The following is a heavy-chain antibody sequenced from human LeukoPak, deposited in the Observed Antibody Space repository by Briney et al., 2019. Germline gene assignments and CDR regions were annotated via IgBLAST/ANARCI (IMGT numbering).Heavy chain of an antibody. CDR3: ARDNYYDSSGYLDY. CDR1: GYTFTSYG. D-gene: IGHD3-22*01. CDR2: ISAYKGNT. J-gene: IGHJ4*02. Sequence: ASVKVSCKASGYTFTSYGISWVRQAPGQGVEGMGWISAYKGNTNYEQKLQGRGTMTTDTSTSTPYMELRSLRSADTAVYYCARDNYYDSSGYLDYWGQGTLVTVSS. V-gene: IGHV1-18*01.